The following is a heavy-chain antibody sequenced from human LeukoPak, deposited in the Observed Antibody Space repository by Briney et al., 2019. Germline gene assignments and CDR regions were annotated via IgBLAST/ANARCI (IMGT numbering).Heavy chain of an antibody. Sequence: SQTLSLTCTVSGGSISSGSYYWSWIRRPAGKGLEWIGRIYTSGSTNYNPSLKSRVTISVDTSKNQFSLKLSSVTAADTAVYYCARDGGSGSPFFGYWGQGTLVTVSS. J-gene: IGHJ4*02. V-gene: IGHV4-61*02. D-gene: IGHD3-10*01. CDR1: GGSISSGSYY. CDR2: IYTSGST. CDR3: ARDGGSGSPFFGY.